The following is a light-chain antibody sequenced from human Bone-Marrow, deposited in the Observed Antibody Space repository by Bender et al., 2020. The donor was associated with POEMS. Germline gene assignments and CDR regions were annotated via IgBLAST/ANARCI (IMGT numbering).Light chain of an antibody. CDR1: KLGEEY. V-gene: IGLV3-1*01. J-gene: IGLJ2*01. CDR2: QDT. Sequence: SYELTQPPSVSVSPGQTATITCSGEKLGEEYACWYQQKPGQSPVVVIYQDTKRPSGIPERFSGSTSGNTASLTISGTQTMDEADYCCQSWGSNTAVFGGGTKLTVL. CDR3: QSWGSNTAV.